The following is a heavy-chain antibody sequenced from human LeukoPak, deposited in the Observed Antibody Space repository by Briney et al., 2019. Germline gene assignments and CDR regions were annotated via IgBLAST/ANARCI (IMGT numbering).Heavy chain of an antibody. CDR3: GRQVAPGQWLVNL. CDR2: MSTDGSLQ. V-gene: IGHV3-30*01. J-gene: IGHJ5*02. CDR1: GFTFSNYA. Sequence: PGRSLRLSCVASGFTFSNYAIHWVRRPPGKGLEWVAVMSTDGSLQYYANSVKGRFTISRDNYKSTLFLQMNSLSAADTAVYYCGRQVAPGQWLVNLWGQGTLVTVSS. D-gene: IGHD6-19*01.